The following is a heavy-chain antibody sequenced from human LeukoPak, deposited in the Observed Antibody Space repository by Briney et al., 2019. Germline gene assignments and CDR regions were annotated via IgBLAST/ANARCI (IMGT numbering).Heavy chain of an antibody. CDR3: ARDLYGDYAFDI. Sequence: SETLSLTCTASGGSISSYYWSLIRQPPGKGLEWIGYIYYSGSTNYNPSLKSRVTISVDKYKNQFSLKLSSVTAADTAVYYCARDLYGDYAFDIWGQGTLVTVSS. V-gene: IGHV4-59*01. CDR2: IYYSGST. CDR1: GGSISSYY. J-gene: IGHJ3*02. D-gene: IGHD4-17*01.